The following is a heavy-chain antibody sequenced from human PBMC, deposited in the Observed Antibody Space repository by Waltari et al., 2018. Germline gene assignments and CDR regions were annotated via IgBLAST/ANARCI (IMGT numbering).Heavy chain of an antibody. CDR2: ISYDGSKK. CDR3: ARDGLSGYSSGWYGRRPGELGTNWFDP. V-gene: IGHV3-30*01. J-gene: IGHJ5*02. D-gene: IGHD6-19*01. Sequence: QVQLVESGGGVVQPGRSLRLSCAASGFTFSSYAMHWVRQAPGKGLEWVAVISYDGSKKDSADSVKGRFTTARDNSKNALYLQMNSRRAEETAVYYCARDGLSGYSSGWYGRRPGELGTNWFDPWSQGTLVTVSS. CDR1: GFTFSSYA.